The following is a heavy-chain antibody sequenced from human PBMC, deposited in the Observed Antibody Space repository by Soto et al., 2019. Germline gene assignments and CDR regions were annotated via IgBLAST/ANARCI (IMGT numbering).Heavy chain of an antibody. CDR2: INGDGSEK. Sequence: EGSLRLSCAASGFTFRSDWMNWVRQAPGSGLEWVANINGDGSEKTYVDSVKGRFTISRDNAKNSLDLQMSSLRAGDTAVYYCARGTLDYWGQGTLVTVS. J-gene: IGHJ4*02. CDR3: ARGTLDY. CDR1: GFTFRSDW. V-gene: IGHV3-7*04.